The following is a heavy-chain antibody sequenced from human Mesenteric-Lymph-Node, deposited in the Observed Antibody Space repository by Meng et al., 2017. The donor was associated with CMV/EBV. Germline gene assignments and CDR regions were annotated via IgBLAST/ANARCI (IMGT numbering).Heavy chain of an antibody. CDR3: ARAGGGLAWGY. D-gene: IGHD1-14*01. CDR2: ISSSSSYI. Sequence: GRSLKISCAASGFTFSSYSMNWVRQAPGKGLEWVSSISSSSSYIYYADSVKGRFTISRDNAKNSLYLQMNSLRAEDTAVYYCARAGGGLAWGYWGQGTLVTVSS. V-gene: IGHV3-21*01. CDR1: GFTFSSYS. J-gene: IGHJ4*02.